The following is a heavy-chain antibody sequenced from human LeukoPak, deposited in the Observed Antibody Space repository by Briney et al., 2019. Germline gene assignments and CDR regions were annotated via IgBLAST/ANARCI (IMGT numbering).Heavy chain of an antibody. J-gene: IGHJ4*02. CDR3: APSGDYYDGWNY. D-gene: IGHD3-22*01. Sequence: SGPTLLNPTQTLTLTCTFSGFSLSTSGVGVGWIRQPPGKALEWLALIDWDDDKRYSPSVKSRLTLTQDTSKNQVGRTISNMDPVDTATYYCAPSGDYYDGWNYWVQGTLATVSS. V-gene: IGHV2-5*02. CDR1: GFSLSTSGVG. CDR2: IDWDDDK.